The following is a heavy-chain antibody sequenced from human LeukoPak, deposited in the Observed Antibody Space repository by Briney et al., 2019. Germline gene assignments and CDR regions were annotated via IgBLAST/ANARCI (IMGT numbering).Heavy chain of an antibody. D-gene: IGHD3-10*01. Sequence: GGSLRLSCAAPGFTFSSYAMTWVRQPPGKGLEGVSSITGSTGSTYYADSVKGRFTISRDNSKNTLYLQMNSLRAEDTAVYYCAKASNYYGSGATDYWGQGTLVTVSS. CDR2: ITGSTGST. CDR3: AKASNYYGSGATDY. V-gene: IGHV3-23*01. CDR1: GFTFSSYA. J-gene: IGHJ4*02.